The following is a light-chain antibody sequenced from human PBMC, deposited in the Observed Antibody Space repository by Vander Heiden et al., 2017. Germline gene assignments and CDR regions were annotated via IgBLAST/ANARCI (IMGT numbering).Light chain of an antibody. CDR1: QSVSSSY. J-gene: IGKJ5*01. CDR2: DAS. Sequence: EIVLTQSPGTLSLAPGESATLSCRASQSVSSSYLAWYQQKPGQAPRLLIYDASSRATGIPDRFSGSGSGTDFTLTISRLEPEEFAVFYCQQYGSSPITFGQGTRLEIK. V-gene: IGKV3-20*01. CDR3: QQYGSSPIT.